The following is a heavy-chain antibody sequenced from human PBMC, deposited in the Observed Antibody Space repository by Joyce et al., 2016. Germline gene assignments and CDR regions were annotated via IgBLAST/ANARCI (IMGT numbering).Heavy chain of an antibody. D-gene: IGHD2-15*01. J-gene: IGHJ4*02. CDR1: GFTFSGYW. Sequence: EVQLVESGGGLVQPGGSLRLSCAASGFTFSGYWMHWVRQAPGKGLVWVSRINTDGSAINYADSGKGRFTISRDNAKDTVYLQMNSLRDEDTAVYYCVREGGGIYFDYWGQGTLVTVSS. V-gene: IGHV3-74*01. CDR3: VREGGGIYFDY. CDR2: INTDGSAI.